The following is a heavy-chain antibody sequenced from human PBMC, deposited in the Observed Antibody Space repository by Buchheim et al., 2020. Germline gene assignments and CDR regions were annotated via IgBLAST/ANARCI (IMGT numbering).Heavy chain of an antibody. CDR1: GFTFSSYA. CDR3: ARGGVADAFDI. CDR2: ISYDGRNK. J-gene: IGHJ3*02. Sequence: QVQLVESGGGVVQPGRSLRPSCAASGFTFSSYAMHWVSQAPGKGLEWVAVISYDGRNKYYADSVKGRFTISRDNSKNTLYLQMNSLRAEDTAVYYCARGGVADAFDIWGQGT. D-gene: IGHD1-26*01. V-gene: IGHV3-30*04.